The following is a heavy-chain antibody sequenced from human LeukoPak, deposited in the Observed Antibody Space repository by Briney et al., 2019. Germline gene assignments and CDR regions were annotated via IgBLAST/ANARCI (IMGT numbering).Heavy chain of an antibody. V-gene: IGHV4-59*08. Sequence: TSETLSLTCTVSGGSISSYYWSWIRQPPGKGLEWIGYIHYSGSTNYNPSLNSRATMSVDTSKNQFSLRLSSVTAADTAVYYCARRYCSTGSCYSGFDYWGQGTLVSVSS. J-gene: IGHJ4*02. CDR2: IHYSGST. CDR1: GGSISSYY. CDR3: ARRYCSTGSCYSGFDY. D-gene: IGHD2-15*01.